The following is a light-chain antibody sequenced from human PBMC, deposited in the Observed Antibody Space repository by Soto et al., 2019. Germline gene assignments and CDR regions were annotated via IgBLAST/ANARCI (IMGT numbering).Light chain of an antibody. CDR1: SGHSTYA. Sequence: QLVLTQSPSASASLGASVKLTCTLSSGHSTYAIAWHQQQPEKGPRYLMKLNSDGSHSKGDGIPDRFSGSSSGAERYLSISSLQSEDEADYYCQTWVTGPPWVFGGGTMVTVL. CDR3: QTWVTGPPWV. J-gene: IGLJ3*02. V-gene: IGLV4-69*01. CDR2: LNSDGSH.